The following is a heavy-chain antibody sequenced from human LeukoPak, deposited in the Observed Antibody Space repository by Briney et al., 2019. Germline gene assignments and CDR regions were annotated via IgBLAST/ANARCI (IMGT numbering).Heavy chain of an antibody. CDR3: AREAGTTGTPVNAFDI. Sequence: SETLSLTCAVYGGSFSGYYWSWIRQPPGKGLEWIGEINHSGSTNYNPSLKSRVTISVDTSKNQFSLKLSSVTAADTAVYYCAREAGTTGTPVNAFDIWGQGTMVTVSS. CDR1: GGSFSGYY. J-gene: IGHJ3*02. V-gene: IGHV4-34*01. CDR2: INHSGST. D-gene: IGHD1-1*01.